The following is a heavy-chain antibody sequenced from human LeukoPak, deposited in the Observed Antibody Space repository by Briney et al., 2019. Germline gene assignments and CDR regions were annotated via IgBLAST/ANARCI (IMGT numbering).Heavy chain of an antibody. CDR3: ARRSIAAAGTFDP. V-gene: IGHV1-3*01. Sequence: ASVMVSCKASGYTFTSYAMHWVRQAPGQRLEWMGWINAGNGNTKYSQKFQGRVTITRDTSASTAYMELSSLRSEDTAVYYCARRSIAAAGTFDPWGQGTLVTVSS. CDR1: GYTFTSYA. D-gene: IGHD6-13*01. J-gene: IGHJ5*02. CDR2: INAGNGNT.